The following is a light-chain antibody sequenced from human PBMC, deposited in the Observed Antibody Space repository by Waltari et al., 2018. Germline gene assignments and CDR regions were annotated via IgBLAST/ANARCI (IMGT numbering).Light chain of an antibody. CDR1: QSHLQSDGVMY. V-gene: IGKV2D-29*01. Sequence: IVMTQTPLSLTVTPGQPASISCTSSQSHLQSDGVMYLYWYLQRPGQPPQLVIRDVFRRISGVADRFSGSGSETDFTLRISRVEAEDVGVYYCIQGLEAPYTFGQGTKLEIK. CDR2: DVF. J-gene: IGKJ2*01. CDR3: IQGLEAPYT.